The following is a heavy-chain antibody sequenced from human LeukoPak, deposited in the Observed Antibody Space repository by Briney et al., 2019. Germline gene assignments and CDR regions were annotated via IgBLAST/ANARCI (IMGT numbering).Heavy chain of an antibody. CDR2: ITWNGGST. CDR1: GFTFDDYG. Sequence: TGGSLRLSCAASGFTFDDYGMSWVRQAPGKGLEWVSGITWNGGSTGYVDSVKGRFTISRDNAKNSLYLQMNSLRAEDTALYYCARGIDDGDNWFDPWGQGTLVTVSS. CDR3: ARGIDDGDNWFDP. V-gene: IGHV3-20*04. J-gene: IGHJ5*02. D-gene: IGHD1-1*01.